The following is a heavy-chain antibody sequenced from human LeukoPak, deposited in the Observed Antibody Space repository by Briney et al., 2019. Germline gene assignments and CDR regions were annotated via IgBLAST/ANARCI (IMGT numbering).Heavy chain of an antibody. CDR1: GFTFRNYV. D-gene: IGHD3-22*01. CDR3: ARDRRITMIVVVFDAFDI. V-gene: IGHV3-30-3*01. J-gene: IGHJ3*02. Sequence: QTGGSLRLSCAASGFTFRNYVMSWVRQAPGKGLEWVAVISYDGSNKYYADSVKGRFTISRDNSKNTLYLQMNSLRAEDTAVYYCARDRRITMIVVVFDAFDIWGQGTMVTVSS. CDR2: ISYDGSNK.